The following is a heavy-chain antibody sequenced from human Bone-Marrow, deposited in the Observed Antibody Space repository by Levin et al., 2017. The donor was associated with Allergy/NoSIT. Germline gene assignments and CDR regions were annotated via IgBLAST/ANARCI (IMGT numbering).Heavy chain of an antibody. J-gene: IGHJ3*01. D-gene: IGHD6-19*01. CDR1: GFSLTTSGVG. V-gene: IGHV2-5*02. CDR3: AHRISGYNSGWDNCPFNV. Sequence: SGPTLVKPPQTLTLTCTFSGFSLTTSGVGVGWIRQPPGKALEWLAVIYWDDDRRYSPSLKSRLTISKDTSKNQVVLTMANMDPVDTATYYCAHRISGYNSGWDNCPFNVWGQGTVVTVSS. CDR2: IYWDDDR.